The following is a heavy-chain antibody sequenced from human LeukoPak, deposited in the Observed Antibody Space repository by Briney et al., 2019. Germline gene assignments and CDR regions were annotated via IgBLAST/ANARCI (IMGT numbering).Heavy chain of an antibody. D-gene: IGHD3-22*01. CDR1: GGSFSGYY. CDR2: INHSGST. V-gene: IGHV4-34*01. Sequence: PSETLSLTCAVYGGSFSGYYWSWSRQPPGKGLEWIGEINHSGSTNYNPSLKSRVTISVDTSKNQFSLTLSSVTAADTAVYYCARRGRSYYDSSGYYFYFGYWGQGTLVTVSS. CDR3: ARRGRSYYDSSGYYFYFGY. J-gene: IGHJ4*02.